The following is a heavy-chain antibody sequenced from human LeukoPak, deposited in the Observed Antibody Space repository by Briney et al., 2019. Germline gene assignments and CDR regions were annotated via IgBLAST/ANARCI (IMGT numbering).Heavy chain of an antibody. CDR1: GGSISSYY. V-gene: IGHV4-59*01. Sequence: PSETLSLTCIVSGGSISSYYWSWVRQPPGKGLEWIGYIYYSGSTNYNPSLKSRVTISVVTSKNQFSLKLSSVTAADTAVYYWARGLMMAVAGRGEFHYWGQGTLVTVSS. CDR2: IYYSGST. CDR3: ARGLMMAVAGRGEFHY. J-gene: IGHJ4*02. D-gene: IGHD6-13*01.